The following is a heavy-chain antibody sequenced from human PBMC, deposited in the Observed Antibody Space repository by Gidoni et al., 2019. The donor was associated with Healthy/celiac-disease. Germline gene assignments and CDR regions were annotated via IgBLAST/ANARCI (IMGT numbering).Heavy chain of an antibody. D-gene: IGHD6-13*01. CDR1: GGTFSSYA. CDR2: IIPIFGTA. Sequence: QVQLVQDGAEVKTPGSSVTVSCKASGGTFSSYAISWVRQAPGQGLEWMGGIIPIFGTANYAQKFQGRVTITADESTSTAYMELSSLRSEDTAVYYCARSPIAAAGLGWFDTWGQGTLVTVSS. J-gene: IGHJ5*02. V-gene: IGHV1-69*01. CDR3: ARSPIAAAGLGWFDT.